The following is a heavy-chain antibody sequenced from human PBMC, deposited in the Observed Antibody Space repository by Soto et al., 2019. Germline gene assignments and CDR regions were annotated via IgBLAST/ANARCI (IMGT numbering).Heavy chain of an antibody. CDR1: GCTFSNHG. D-gene: IGHD3-22*01. CDR3: AKDGGNGYYYDSSGYPNYFDY. V-gene: IGHV3-23*01. Sequence: GGSLRLSCAASGCTFSNHGRAGVRQAPERGLEWVSVISGSGGSTYYADSVKGRFTISRDNSKNTLYLQMNSLRAEDTAVYYCAKDGGNGYYYDSSGYPNYFDYWGQGTLVTVSS. CDR2: ISGSGGST. J-gene: IGHJ4*02.